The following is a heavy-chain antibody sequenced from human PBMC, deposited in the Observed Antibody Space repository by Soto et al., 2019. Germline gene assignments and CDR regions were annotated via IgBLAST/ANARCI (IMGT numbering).Heavy chain of an antibody. J-gene: IGHJ5*02. V-gene: IGHV3-21*01. CDR3: AKVGVLRTNFRWFDL. CDR2: ITISGNYI. CDR1: GFAFQTYT. Sequence: LRLSCAASGFAFQTYTMEWLRQPPGKGLEWVSSITISGNYIYYADSVKGRFTISRDNGRNSVYLQMNSLRAEDTAVYYCAKVGVLRTNFRWFDLWGQGTLVTVSS. D-gene: IGHD2-8*01.